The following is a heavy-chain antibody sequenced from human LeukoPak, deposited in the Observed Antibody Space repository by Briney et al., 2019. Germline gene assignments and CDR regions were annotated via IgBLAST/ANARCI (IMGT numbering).Heavy chain of an antibody. CDR1: GFTFSTYA. D-gene: IGHD5-12*01. CDR3: ARDFSGYDYNFDY. V-gene: IGHV3-21*06. J-gene: IGHJ4*02. Sequence: PGGSLRLSCAASGFTFSTYAMNWVRQAPGKGLEWVSFISSSSSYMYYADSVKGRFTIFRDNTKNSLYLQMHSLRAEDTAVYYCARDFSGYDYNFDYWGQGTLVTVSS. CDR2: ISSSSSYM.